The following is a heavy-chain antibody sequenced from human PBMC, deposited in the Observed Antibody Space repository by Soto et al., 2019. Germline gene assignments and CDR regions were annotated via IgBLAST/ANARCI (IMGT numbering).Heavy chain of an antibody. Sequence: SETLSLTCSVSGDSIGSSTNYWGWIRQPPGKGLEWIGTIYHSGNTYYNPTLKSRVAISVDMSKNQFSLRLNSVTAADTAVYYCARHEWLQLWLVTEYWGQGALVTSP. CDR3: ARHEWLQLWLVTEY. CDR1: GDSIGSSTNY. V-gene: IGHV4-39*01. J-gene: IGHJ4*02. D-gene: IGHD5-18*01. CDR2: IYHSGNT.